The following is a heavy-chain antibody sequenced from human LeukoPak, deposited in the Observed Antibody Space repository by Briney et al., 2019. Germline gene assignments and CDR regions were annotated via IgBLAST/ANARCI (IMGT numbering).Heavy chain of an antibody. CDR2: MSPNSGNT. V-gene: IGHV1-8*01. J-gene: IGHJ4*02. CDR1: GYTFTSYD. CDR3: ARGRGAYCGGDCSYFDY. Sequence: GASVKVSCKASGYTFTSYDINWVRQATGQGLEWVGWMSPNSGNTGYAQKFQGRVTMTRYTYISTAYMELSSLRSEDTAVYYCARGRGAYCGGDCSYFDYWGQGTLVTVSS. D-gene: IGHD2-21*02.